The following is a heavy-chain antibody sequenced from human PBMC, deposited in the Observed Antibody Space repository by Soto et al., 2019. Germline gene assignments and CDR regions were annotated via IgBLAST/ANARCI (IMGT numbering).Heavy chain of an antibody. CDR3: ARDRGRGYCSGGSCYSDY. V-gene: IGHV3-33*01. D-gene: IGHD2-15*01. J-gene: IGHJ4*01. CDR2: IWYDGSNK. CDR1: GFTFSSYG. Sequence: PGGSLRLSCAASGFTFSSYGMHWVRQAPGKGLEWVAVIWYDGSNKYYADYVKGRFTISRDNSKNTLYLQMNSLRAEDTAVYYFARDRGRGYCSGGSCYSDYWGQGTLVTVSS.